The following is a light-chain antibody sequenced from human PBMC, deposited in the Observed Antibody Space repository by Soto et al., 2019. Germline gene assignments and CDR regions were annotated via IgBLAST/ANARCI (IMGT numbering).Light chain of an antibody. V-gene: IGKV3-20*01. CDR1: QSVSSSF. Sequence: EIVLTQSPGTLSLSPGERATLSCRASQSVSSSFLAWYQQKPGQAPWLLIYGASSRATGIPDRFSGSGSGTDFTLTISRLEPEDFAVYYCQQYDSSPLTFGGGTKVEIK. J-gene: IGKJ4*01. CDR2: GAS. CDR3: QQYDSSPLT.